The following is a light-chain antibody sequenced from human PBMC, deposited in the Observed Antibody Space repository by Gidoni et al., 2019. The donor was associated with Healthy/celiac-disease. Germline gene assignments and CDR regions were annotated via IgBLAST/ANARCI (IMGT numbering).Light chain of an antibody. CDR3: QQSYSTPRS. CDR1: QSIHSY. CDR2: AAS. J-gene: IGKJ2*03. Sequence: DTQLTKSPSSLSASVGDRVTITCRASQSIHSYSNWYHQNPGKAPKLLIYAASSLQSGVPSSFSGSRSGTDFTLNISSLQPVEFATYDCQQSYSTPRSFGQGTKLEIK. V-gene: IGKV1-39*01.